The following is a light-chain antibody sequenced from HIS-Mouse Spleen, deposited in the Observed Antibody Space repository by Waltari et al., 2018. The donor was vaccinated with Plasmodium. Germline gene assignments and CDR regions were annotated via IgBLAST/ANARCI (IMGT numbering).Light chain of an antibody. V-gene: IGKV4-1*01. CDR1: QRVLYSSNNKNY. J-gene: IGKJ1*01. Sequence: DIVMTQSPDSLAVSLGERATINCKSSQRVLYSSNNKNYLAWYQQKPEQPPKLLIYWAYTRESGFPDRFSGSGSGTDFTLTISSLQAEDVAVYYCQQYYSTPWTFGQGTKVEIK. CDR3: QQYYSTPWT. CDR2: WAY.